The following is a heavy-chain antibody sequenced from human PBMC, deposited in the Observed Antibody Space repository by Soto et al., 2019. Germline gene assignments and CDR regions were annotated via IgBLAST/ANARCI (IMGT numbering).Heavy chain of an antibody. J-gene: IGHJ6*02. CDR1: GYTFTGYY. V-gene: IGHV1-2*04. D-gene: IGHD5-12*01. Sequence: ASVKVSCKASGYTFTGYYMHWVRQAPGQGLEWMGWINPNSGGTNYAQKFQGWVTMTRDTSISTAYMELSRLRSDDTAVYYCARDLVPIRRRDGYNYYYYGMDVWGQETTVTVSS. CDR3: ARDLVPIRRRDGYNYYYYGMDV. CDR2: INPNSGGT.